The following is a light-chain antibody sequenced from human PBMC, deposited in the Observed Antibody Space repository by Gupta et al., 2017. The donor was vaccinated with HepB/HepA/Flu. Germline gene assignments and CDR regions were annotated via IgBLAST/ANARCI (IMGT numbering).Light chain of an antibody. V-gene: IGKV1-27*01. CDR1: EDITGY. CDR3: QKNSRAPHA. CDR2: ETS. Sequence: DMQMTQSPSPLTASVGDRVTITCRADEDITGYLAWYQQKSGKVPKLLIYETSILQPGVSSRFRGSGSGTDFTLTISNLQPEDVATYYCQKNSRAPHAFGGGTKVEIK. J-gene: IGKJ4*01.